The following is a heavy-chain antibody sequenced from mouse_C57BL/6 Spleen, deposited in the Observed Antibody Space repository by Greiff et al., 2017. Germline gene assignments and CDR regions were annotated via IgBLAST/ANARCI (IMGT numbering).Heavy chain of an antibody. J-gene: IGHJ1*03. CDR1: GYTFTSYR. CDR2: IDPSDSYT. D-gene: IGHD1-1*01. CDR3: ARSFYYGSSYWYFDV. Sequence: QVQLQQPGAELVMPGASVKLSCKASGYTFTSYRMHWVKQRPGQGLEWIGEIDPSDSYTNYNQKFKGKSTLTVDKSSSTAYMPLSSLTSEDSAVYYGARSFYYGSSYWYFDVWGTGTTVTVSS. V-gene: IGHV1-69*01.